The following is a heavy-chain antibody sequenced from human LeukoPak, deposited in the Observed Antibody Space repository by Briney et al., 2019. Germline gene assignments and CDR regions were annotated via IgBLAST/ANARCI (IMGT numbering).Heavy chain of an antibody. V-gene: IGHV4-34*01. CDR1: GGAFSGYS. CDR3: AREADNSSGGGFDP. Sequence: SETLSLTCAVYGGAFSGYSWSWIRQPPGKGLEWIGEVDPNGTTNYNPSLKSRVTVSVDTSKNQFSLNLKSVTAADTAVYYCAREADNSSGGGFDPWGQGTLVTVSS. J-gene: IGHJ5*02. D-gene: IGHD6-19*01. CDR2: VDPNGTT.